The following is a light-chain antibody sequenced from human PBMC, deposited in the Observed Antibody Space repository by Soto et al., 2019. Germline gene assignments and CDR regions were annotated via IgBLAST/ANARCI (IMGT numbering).Light chain of an antibody. Sequence: DIVMTQSPATLSLSPGERATLSCRASQSISSFLSWYQQKPGQAPRLLIYGASNRATGIPAKFSGSGSGTDFTLTISSLEPEDFAVYYCHQYGTAPLTFGPGTKVDIK. CDR3: HQYGTAPLT. V-gene: IGKV3-11*01. J-gene: IGKJ3*01. CDR2: GAS. CDR1: QSISSF.